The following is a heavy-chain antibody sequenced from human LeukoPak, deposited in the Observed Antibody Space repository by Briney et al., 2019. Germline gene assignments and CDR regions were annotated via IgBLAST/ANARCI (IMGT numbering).Heavy chain of an antibody. Sequence: PGGSLRLSCAASGFTFSSYEMNWVRQAPGKGLEWVSYISGSGSTIYYADSVKGRFTISRDNAKNSPYLQMNSLRAEDTAVYYCARGYYYDSSGYYGGQGTLVTVSS. CDR1: GFTFSSYE. V-gene: IGHV3-48*03. D-gene: IGHD3-22*01. J-gene: IGHJ4*02. CDR3: ARGYYYDSSGYY. CDR2: ISGSGSTI.